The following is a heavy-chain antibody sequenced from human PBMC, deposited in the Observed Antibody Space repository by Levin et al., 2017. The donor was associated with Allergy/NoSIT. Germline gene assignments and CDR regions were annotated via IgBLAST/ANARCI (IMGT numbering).Heavy chain of an antibody. J-gene: IGHJ4*02. D-gene: IGHD6-6*01. CDR1: GYTFTDYY. CDR3: GSRAGVTSSGLGY. V-gene: IGHV1-2*06. CDR2: NYGTSGGS. Sequence: GESLKISCKASGYTFTDYYVHWVRQAPGQGLEWMGRNYGTSGGSDYPQAFQGRVTMTRDTSINTAYMELTNLRSDDTAVYYCGSRAGVTSSGLGYWGQGTLVIVSS.